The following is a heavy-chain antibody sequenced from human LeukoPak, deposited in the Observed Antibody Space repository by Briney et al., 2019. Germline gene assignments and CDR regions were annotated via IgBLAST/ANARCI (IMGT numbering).Heavy chain of an antibody. V-gene: IGHV3-30*03. D-gene: IGHD2-2*01. CDR2: ISYDGSNK. CDR1: GFTVSNSF. J-gene: IGHJ6*02. CDR3: ARDRPHAYQLLVYYYYYGMDV. Sequence: GGSLRLSCAASGFTVSNSFMSWIRQAPGKGLEWVAVISYDGSNKYYADSVKGRFTISRDNSKNTLYLQMNSLRAEDTAVYYCARDRPHAYQLLVYYYYYGMDVWGQGTTVTVSS.